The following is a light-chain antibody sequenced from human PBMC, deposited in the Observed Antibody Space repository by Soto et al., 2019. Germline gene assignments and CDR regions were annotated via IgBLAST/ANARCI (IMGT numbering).Light chain of an antibody. CDR3: SSYVGATTYV. V-gene: IGLV2-14*01. Sequence: QSVLTQPASVSGSPGQSITISCTGTSSDVGGYNYVSWYQQHPGKAPKLMIFDVNNRPSGVSNRFSGSKSGNTASLTISGLQAEDEADYYCSSYVGATTYVFGSGTKVTVL. CDR1: SSDVGGYNY. J-gene: IGLJ1*01. CDR2: DVN.